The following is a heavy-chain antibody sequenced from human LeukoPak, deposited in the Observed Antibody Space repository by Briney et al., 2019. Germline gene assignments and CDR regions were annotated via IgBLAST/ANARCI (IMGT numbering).Heavy chain of an antibody. CDR1: GFTFSNAW. CDR2: IKSKTDGGTT. D-gene: IGHD3-22*01. CDR3: TATPPYYDSSGYYLYYFDY. V-gene: IGHV3-15*01. J-gene: IGHJ4*02. Sequence: GGSLRLSCAASGFTFSNAWMSWVRQAPGKGLEWVGCIKSKTDGGTTDYAAPVKGRFTISRDDSKNTLYLQMNSLKTEDTAVYYCTATPPYYDSSGYYLYYFDYWGQGTLVTVSS.